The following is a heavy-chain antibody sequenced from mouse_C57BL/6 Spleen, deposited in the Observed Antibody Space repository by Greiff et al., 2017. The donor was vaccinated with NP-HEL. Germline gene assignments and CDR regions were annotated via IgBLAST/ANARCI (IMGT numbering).Heavy chain of an antibody. J-gene: IGHJ3*01. Sequence: EVKLMESGPELVKPGASVKMSCKASGYTFTDYNMHWVKQSHGKSLEWIGYINPNNGGTSYNQKFKGKATLTVNKSSSTAYMELRSLTSEDSAVYYCARPLYYGSPWFAYWGQGTLVTVSA. CDR3: ARPLYYGSPWFAY. V-gene: IGHV1-22*01. CDR1: GYTFTDYN. D-gene: IGHD1-1*01. CDR2: INPNNGGT.